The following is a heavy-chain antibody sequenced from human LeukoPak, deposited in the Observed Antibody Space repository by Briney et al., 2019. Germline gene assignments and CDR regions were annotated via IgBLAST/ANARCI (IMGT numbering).Heavy chain of an antibody. CDR2: INPSGGST. Sequence: ASVKVSCKASGYTFTGYYMHWVRQAPGQGLEWIGIINPSGGSTSYAQKFQGRVTMTRDTSISTAYMELSRLRSDDTAVYYCARDRRYCSSTSCYPNWFDPWGQGTLVTVSS. J-gene: IGHJ5*02. D-gene: IGHD2-2*01. V-gene: IGHV1-2*02. CDR1: GYTFTGYY. CDR3: ARDRRYCSSTSCYPNWFDP.